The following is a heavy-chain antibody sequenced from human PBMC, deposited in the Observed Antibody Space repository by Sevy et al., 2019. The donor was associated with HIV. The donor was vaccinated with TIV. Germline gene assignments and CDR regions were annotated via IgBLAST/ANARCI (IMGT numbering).Heavy chain of an antibody. Sequence: GGSLRLSCAASGFTLSSYWMSWVRQAPGKGLEWVANIKQDGSQKYYVDSVKGRFTISRDNAKNSLYLQMNSLRAEDMAVYYCARESVPAAFDYWGQGTLVTVSS. CDR3: ARESVPAAFDY. V-gene: IGHV3-7*01. J-gene: IGHJ4*02. D-gene: IGHD2-2*01. CDR2: IKQDGSQK. CDR1: GFTLSSYW.